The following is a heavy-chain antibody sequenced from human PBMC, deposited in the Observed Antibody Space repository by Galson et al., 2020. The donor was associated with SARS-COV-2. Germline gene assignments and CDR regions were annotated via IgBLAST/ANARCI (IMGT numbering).Heavy chain of an antibody. CDR3: AHRRSGCGEGGGEGDIYFSAFDV. Sequence: SGPTLVQPTQTLTLTYPFSELSLTTSGVGVAWIRQPPGKALEWLAIIHWDDDERYSPSLKSRLTITKDRSKNQVVLTMTNMDPVDTATYYGAHRRSGCGEGGGEGDIYFSAFDVLGQGTMVNVSS. D-gene: IGHD2-21*01. V-gene: IGHV2-5*02. CDR1: ELSLTTSGVG. CDR2: IHWDDDE. J-gene: IGHJ3*01.